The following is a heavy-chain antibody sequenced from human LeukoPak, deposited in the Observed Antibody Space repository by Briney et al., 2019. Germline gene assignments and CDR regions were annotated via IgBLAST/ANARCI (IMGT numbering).Heavy chain of an antibody. CDR3: ARVFRGSRIQLWLQNYYMDV. CDR1: GGSFSGYY. J-gene: IGHJ6*03. Sequence: SETLSLTCAVYGGSFSGYYWSWIRQPPGKGLEWIGEINHSGSTNYNPSLKSRVTISVDTSKNQFSLKLSSVTAADTAVYYCARVFRGSRIQLWLQNYYMDVWGKGTTVTVSS. D-gene: IGHD5-18*01. CDR2: INHSGST. V-gene: IGHV4-34*01.